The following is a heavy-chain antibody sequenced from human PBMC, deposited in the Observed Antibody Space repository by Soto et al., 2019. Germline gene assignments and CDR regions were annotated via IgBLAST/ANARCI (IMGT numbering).Heavy chain of an antibody. D-gene: IGHD1-1*01. J-gene: IGHJ4*02. V-gene: IGHV6-1*01. CDR3: ARELAGTYYFDY. Sequence: SQTLSLTCAISGDSASSNIAAWNWIRQSPSRGLEWLGRTYYRSRWYDDYAVSVKSRITVNPDTSKNQFSLQLDSVTPEDTAVYYCARELAGTYYFDYWSQGTLVTVCS. CDR2: TYYRSRWYD. CDR1: GDSASSNIAA.